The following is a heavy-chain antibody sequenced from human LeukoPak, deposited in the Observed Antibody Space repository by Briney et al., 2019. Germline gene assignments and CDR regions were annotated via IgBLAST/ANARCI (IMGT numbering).Heavy chain of an antibody. J-gene: IGHJ4*02. CDR3: ARGADCRNTGCTADPFDS. Sequence: PGGSLRLSCATSGFTFRNYAMSWVRQAPGKGLEWVSEINTSGGKSYYADSAKGRFTISRDNSRNMLYLQMSSLRAEDTAIYYCARGADCRNTGCTADPFDSWGQGTPVTVSS. V-gene: IGHV3-23*01. CDR1: GFTFRNYA. D-gene: IGHD2-2*01. CDR2: INTSGGKS.